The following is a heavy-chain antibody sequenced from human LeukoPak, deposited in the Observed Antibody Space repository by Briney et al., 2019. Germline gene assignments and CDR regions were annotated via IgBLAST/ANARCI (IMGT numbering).Heavy chain of an antibody. CDR2: IYYSGST. Sequence: SETLSLTCTVSGGSISSYYWSWIRQPPGKGLEWIGYIYYSGSTNYNPSLKSRVTISVDMSKNQFSLKLSSVTAADTAVYYCASTTVITRIDYWGQGTLVTVSS. V-gene: IGHV4-59*01. CDR1: GGSISSYY. D-gene: IGHD4-17*01. J-gene: IGHJ4*02. CDR3: ASTTVITRIDY.